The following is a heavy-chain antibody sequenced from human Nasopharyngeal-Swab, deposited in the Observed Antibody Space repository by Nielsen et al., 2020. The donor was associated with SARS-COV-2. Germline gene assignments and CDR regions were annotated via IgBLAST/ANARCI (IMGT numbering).Heavy chain of an antibody. D-gene: IGHD2-2*01. V-gene: IGHV3-33*01. Sequence: LSLTCAASGFTFSSYGMHWVRQAPGKGLEWVAVIWYDGSNKYYADSVKGRFTISRDNSKNTLYLQMNGLRAEDTAVYYCARESTPHCSSTSCLPDYWGQGTLVTVSS. CDR3: ARESTPHCSSTSCLPDY. CDR2: IWYDGSNK. CDR1: GFTFSSYG. J-gene: IGHJ4*02.